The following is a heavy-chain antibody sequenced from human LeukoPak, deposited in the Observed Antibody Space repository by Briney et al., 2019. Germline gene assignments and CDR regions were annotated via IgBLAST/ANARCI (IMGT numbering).Heavy chain of an antibody. CDR1: GGSISSSSYY. V-gene: IGHV4-39*01. J-gene: IGHJ4*02. D-gene: IGHD1-26*01. Sequence: SENLSLTCTVSGGSISSSSYYWGWIRQPPGKGLEWIGSIYYSGSTYYNPSLKSRVTISVDTSKNQFSLKLSSVTAADTAVYYCARRGVSGSRKGDYFDYWGQGTLVTVSS. CDR3: ARRGVSGSRKGDYFDY. CDR2: IYYSGST.